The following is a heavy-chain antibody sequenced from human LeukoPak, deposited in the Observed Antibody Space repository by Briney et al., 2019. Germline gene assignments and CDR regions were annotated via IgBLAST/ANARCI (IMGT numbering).Heavy chain of an antibody. D-gene: IGHD1-1*01. J-gene: IGHJ1*01. CDR2: ISAYYGKT. Sequence: GSVRISCMASVYTLTSYGFSWVRPAPGRGREWMGWISAYYGKTDYAQKFQGRITMTTDTSTSTSYMELGSLRPDGTAVYYCARKGDYWNDGAYWGQGTLVTVSS. CDR3: ARKGDYWNDGAY. V-gene: IGHV1-18*01. CDR1: VYTLTSYG.